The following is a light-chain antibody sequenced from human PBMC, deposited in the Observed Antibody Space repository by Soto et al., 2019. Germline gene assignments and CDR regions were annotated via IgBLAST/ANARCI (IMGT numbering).Light chain of an antibody. V-gene: IGKV1-5*03. CDR1: QSIGTW. J-gene: IGKJ1*01. CDR2: RGS. CDR3: QQYSSLWT. Sequence: DIQMTQSPSTLSASVGDRVTITCRASQSIGTWLAWYQQKPGKVPKLLIYRGSNLESGVPSRFSGSVSGTEFTLTLSRLQPDDFATYYCQQYSSLWTFGQGTKVEIK.